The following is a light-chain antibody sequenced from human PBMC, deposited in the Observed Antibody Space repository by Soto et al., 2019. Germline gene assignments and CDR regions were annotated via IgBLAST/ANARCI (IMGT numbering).Light chain of an antibody. J-gene: IGLJ3*02. V-gene: IGLV1-40*01. CDR1: SSNLGAGHN. CDR3: QSYDNSLNGVV. Sequence: QSVLTQPPSVSGAPGQGVAISCTGTSSNLGAGHNVHWYQQLPGTVPKLLIYSDTNRPSGVPDRFSASKSGTSAVLAITGLQAEDEADYFCQSYDNSLNGVVLGGGTKLTVL. CDR2: SDT.